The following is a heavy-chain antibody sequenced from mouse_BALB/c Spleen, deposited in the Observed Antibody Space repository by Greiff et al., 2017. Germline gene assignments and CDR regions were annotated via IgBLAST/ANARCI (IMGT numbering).Heavy chain of an antibody. D-gene: IGHD1-1*01. CDR2: IRNKANGYTT. Sequence: EVMLVESGGGLVQPGGSLRLSCATSGFTFTDYYMSWVRQPPGKALEWLGFIRNKANGYTTEYSASVKGRFTISRDNSQSILYLQMNTLRAEDSATYYCARESQSPNYGSSWDFDYWGQGTTLTVSS. V-gene: IGHV7-3*02. J-gene: IGHJ2*01. CDR1: GFTFTDYY. CDR3: ARESQSPNYGSSWDFDY.